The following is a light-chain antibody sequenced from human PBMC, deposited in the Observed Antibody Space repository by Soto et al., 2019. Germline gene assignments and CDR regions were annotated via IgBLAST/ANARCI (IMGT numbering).Light chain of an antibody. CDR1: QSISSW. CDR3: QQSYMDPIT. Sequence: DIQMTQSPSTLSASVGDRVTITCRTSQSISSWLAWYHQKPGKAPKLLIYDASRLQSGVPSRFSGSGGGTDFTLSISSVQPEDFATYFCQQSYMDPITFGQGTRLEIK. V-gene: IGKV1-5*01. J-gene: IGKJ5*01. CDR2: DAS.